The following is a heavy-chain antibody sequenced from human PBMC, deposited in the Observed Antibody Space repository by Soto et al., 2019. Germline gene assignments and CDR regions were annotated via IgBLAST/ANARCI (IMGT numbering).Heavy chain of an antibody. CDR1: GYTLNFYG. CDR2: ISGFNGNT. Sequence: ASVKVSCKASGYTLNFYGITWVRQAPGQGLEWMGWISGFNGNTNYAADLQGRVTMTTDTSTSTAYMELRGLRSDDTAVYYCARIGVSSGHESPDFDSWGQGTLVTVS. V-gene: IGHV1-18*01. J-gene: IGHJ4*02. CDR3: ARIGVSSGHESPDFDS. D-gene: IGHD3-16*01.